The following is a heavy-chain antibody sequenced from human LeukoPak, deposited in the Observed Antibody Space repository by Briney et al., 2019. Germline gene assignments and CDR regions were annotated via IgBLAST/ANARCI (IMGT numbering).Heavy chain of an antibody. Sequence: SVKVSCKTSGYTFTKYYMHWVRQAPGQGLEWMGRIIPILGIANYAQKFQGRVTITADKSTSTAYMELSSLRSEDTAVYYCARVVDKVCSGGSCYSLDYYYYGMDVWGQGTTVTVSS. CDR1: GYTFTKYY. CDR3: ARVVDKVCSGGSCYSLDYYYYGMDV. V-gene: IGHV1-69*04. D-gene: IGHD2-15*01. CDR2: IIPILGIA. J-gene: IGHJ6*02.